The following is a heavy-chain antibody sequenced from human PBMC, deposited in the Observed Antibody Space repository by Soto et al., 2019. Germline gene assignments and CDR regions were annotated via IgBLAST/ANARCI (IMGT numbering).Heavy chain of an antibody. J-gene: IGHJ6*02. Sequence: WGSLRLSCAASGFTFISYSINFVRHSPLKGLEWVSSISSSSSYIYYADSVKGRFTISRDNAKNSLYLQMNSLRAEDTAVYYCAREQYNWNLAGYGMDVWGQGTTVTVSS. CDR1: GFTFISYS. CDR3: AREQYNWNLAGYGMDV. V-gene: IGHV3-21*01. D-gene: IGHD1-7*01. CDR2: ISSSSSYI.